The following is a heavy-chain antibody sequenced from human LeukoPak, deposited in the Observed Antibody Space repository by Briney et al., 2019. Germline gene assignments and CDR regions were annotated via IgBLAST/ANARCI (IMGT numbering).Heavy chain of an antibody. J-gene: IGHJ4*02. CDR2: VYYSGST. CDR3: ARLGYSGSYLIDY. Sequence: SETLSLTCTVSGGSISSYYWGWVRQPPGKAPEWIGYVYYSGSTDYSPSLKSRVTLSVDTSKNQFSLNLSSVTAADTAVYYCARLGYSGSYLIDYWGQGILVTVSS. CDR1: GGSISSYY. V-gene: IGHV4-59*08. D-gene: IGHD1-26*01.